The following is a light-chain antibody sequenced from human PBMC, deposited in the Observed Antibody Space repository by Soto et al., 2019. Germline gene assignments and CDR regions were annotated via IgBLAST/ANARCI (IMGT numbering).Light chain of an antibody. CDR1: QSVSSY. CDR3: QQRSNCPLT. Sequence: EIVLTQSPATLSLSPGERATLSCRASQSVSSYLAWYQQKPGQAPRLLIYDASTMATGIPARFSGSGSGTDFTLTISSLEPEDFAVYYCQQRSNCPLTFGGGTKVEIK. CDR2: DAS. J-gene: IGKJ4*01. V-gene: IGKV3-11*01.